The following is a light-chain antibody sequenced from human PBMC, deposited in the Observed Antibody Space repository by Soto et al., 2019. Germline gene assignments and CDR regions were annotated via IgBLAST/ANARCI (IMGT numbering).Light chain of an antibody. J-gene: IGKJ2*01. CDR3: QQCYSVPYT. CDR2: WAS. CDR1: RSVLYSSNDKNY. V-gene: IGKV4-1*01. Sequence: DIVMTQSPDSLAVSLGERATINCKSSRSVLYSSNDKNYLAWYQQKPGQPPKLLIYWASTRESGVPDRFSGSGSGTDFTLTISSLKAEDVAVYYCQQCYSVPYTFGQGTKLEIK.